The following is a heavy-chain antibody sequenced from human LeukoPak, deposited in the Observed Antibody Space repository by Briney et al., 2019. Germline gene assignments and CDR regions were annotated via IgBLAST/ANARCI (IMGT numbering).Heavy chain of an antibody. CDR3: ARSGIAVAGSFDY. Sequence: ASVKVSCKASGGTFSSYAISWVRQAPGQGLEWMGRIIPIFGIANYAQKFQGRVTITADKSTSTAYMELSSLRSEDTAVYYCARSGIAVAGSFDYWGQGTLDTVSS. CDR1: GGTFSSYA. V-gene: IGHV1-69*04. D-gene: IGHD6-19*01. J-gene: IGHJ4*02. CDR2: IIPIFGIA.